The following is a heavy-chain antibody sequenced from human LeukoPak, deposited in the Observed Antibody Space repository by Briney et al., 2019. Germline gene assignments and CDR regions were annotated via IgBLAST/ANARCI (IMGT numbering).Heavy chain of an antibody. J-gene: IGHJ4*02. CDR1: GYTFTSYA. CDR2: INAGNRNT. Sequence: ASVTASCTASGYTFTSYAMHWVRQAPGQRLEWMGWINAGNRNTKYSQKFQGRVTITRDTSASTAYMELSSLRSEDTAMYYCAREGYISTFDYWGQGTLVTVSS. V-gene: IGHV1-3*01. D-gene: IGHD5-18*01. CDR3: AREGYISTFDY.